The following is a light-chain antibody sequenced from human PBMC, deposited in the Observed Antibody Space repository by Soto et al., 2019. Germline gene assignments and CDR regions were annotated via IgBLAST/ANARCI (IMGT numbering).Light chain of an antibody. V-gene: IGLV2-11*01. CDR2: DVN. Sequence: QSVLTQPRSVSGSPGQSVTISCTGTSSDVGGFNSVSWYQQHPGKAPKLMIYDVNKRPSGVPDRFSGSKSGSTASLTISGLQAADEADYFCKSYAGSNTYVFGSGTKVTVL. CDR3: KSYAGSNTYV. J-gene: IGLJ1*01. CDR1: SSDVGGFNS.